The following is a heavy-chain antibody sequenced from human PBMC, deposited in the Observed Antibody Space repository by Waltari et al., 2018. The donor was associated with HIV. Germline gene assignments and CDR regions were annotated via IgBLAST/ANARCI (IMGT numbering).Heavy chain of an antibody. D-gene: IGHD3-10*01. J-gene: IGHJ4*02. CDR3: ARDSSQVHWFGESLAL. CDR2: ISYDGMKK. V-gene: IGHV3-30*03. CDR1: GPDFGSDG. Sequence: QVQLVESGGGVVQPGDVLRLSCAASGPDFGSDGMHWVRQAPGKGLEWLASISYDGMKKYYGYFLRGRLTISRDNSKKTLYLQMNTLRPEDTAIYFCARDSSQVHWFGESLALWGQGTLVIVSS.